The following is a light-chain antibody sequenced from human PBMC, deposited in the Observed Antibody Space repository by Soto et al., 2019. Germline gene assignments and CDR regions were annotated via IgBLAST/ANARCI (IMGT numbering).Light chain of an antibody. CDR2: GAS. V-gene: IGKV3-20*01. Sequence: EVVLTQSPGTLSLSPGERATLSCRASQSVRSSYLAWYQQKPGQAPRLLIYGASSRATGIPDRFSGSGSGTGFTLTIRRLEPEDFAAYYCQQYGSSPLTFGGGTKVDIK. CDR1: QSVRSSY. J-gene: IGKJ4*01. CDR3: QQYGSSPLT.